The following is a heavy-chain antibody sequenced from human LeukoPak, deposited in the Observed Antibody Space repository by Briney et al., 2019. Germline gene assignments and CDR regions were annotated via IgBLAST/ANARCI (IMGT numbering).Heavy chain of an antibody. Sequence: ASVKVSCKASGYTFTSYGISWVRQAPGQGLEWMGWISAYNGNTNYAQKLQGRVTMTTDTSTSTAYMELRSLRSDDTAVYYCARDPDTYCSGGSCYSYYYYGMDVWGQGTTVTVSS. D-gene: IGHD2-15*01. V-gene: IGHV1-18*01. J-gene: IGHJ6*02. CDR1: GYTFTSYG. CDR2: ISAYNGNT. CDR3: ARDPDTYCSGGSCYSYYYYGMDV.